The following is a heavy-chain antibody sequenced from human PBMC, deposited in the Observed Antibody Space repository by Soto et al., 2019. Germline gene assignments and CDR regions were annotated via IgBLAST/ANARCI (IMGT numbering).Heavy chain of an antibody. V-gene: IGHV3-7*03. J-gene: IGHJ4*02. CDR3: VKDGGYCSSSTCYAPRNHYFDS. CDR1: GFTFSDYW. Sequence: GSLRLSCEASGFTFSDYWMSWVRQAPGKGPEWVANIKFDGSEKQYVDSVRGRFTISRDNSRSSLSLQMNSLRAGDTAVYYCVKDGGYCSSSTCYAPRNHYFDSWGQGTLVTVSS. D-gene: IGHD2-2*01. CDR2: IKFDGSEK.